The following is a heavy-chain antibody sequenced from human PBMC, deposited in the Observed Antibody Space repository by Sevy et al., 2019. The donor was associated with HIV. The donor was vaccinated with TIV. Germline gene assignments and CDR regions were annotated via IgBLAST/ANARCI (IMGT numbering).Heavy chain of an antibody. J-gene: IGHJ3*02. CDR1: GFTFSSYS. V-gene: IGHV3-21*01. CDR2: ISSSSSYI. D-gene: IGHD1-7*01. Sequence: GGSLRLSCAASGFTFSSYSMNWVRHAPGKGLEWVSSISSSSSYIYYADSVKGRFTISRDNAKNSLYLQMNSLRAEDTAVYYCASVVVTGTYDAFDIWGQGTMVTVSS. CDR3: ASVVVTGTYDAFDI.